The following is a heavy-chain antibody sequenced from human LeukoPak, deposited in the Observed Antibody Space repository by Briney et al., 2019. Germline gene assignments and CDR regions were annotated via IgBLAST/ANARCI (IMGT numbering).Heavy chain of an antibody. Sequence: SETLSLTCAVSGGSISSSNWWSWVRQPPGKGLEWIGEIYHSGSTNCNPSLKSRVTISVDTSKNQFSLKLSSVTAADTAVYYCARVEDYYGSGKDWFDPWGQGTLVTVSS. V-gene: IGHV4-4*02. CDR3: ARVEDYYGSGKDWFDP. J-gene: IGHJ5*02. D-gene: IGHD3-10*01. CDR2: IYHSGST. CDR1: GGSISSSNW.